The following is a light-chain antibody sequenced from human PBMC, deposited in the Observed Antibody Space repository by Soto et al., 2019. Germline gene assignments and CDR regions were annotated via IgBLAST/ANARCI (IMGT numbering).Light chain of an antibody. J-gene: IGLJ1*01. Sequence: QSALTQPASVSGSPGQSITISCTGTSSDVGGYNYVSWYQQHPGKAPKLMIYEVSNRPSGVSNRFSGSKSGNTASLTISGLQAEDEADYSCSSYTASSIKYVFGTGTTLTAL. CDR3: SSYTASSIKYV. CDR1: SSDVGGYNY. V-gene: IGLV2-14*01. CDR2: EVS.